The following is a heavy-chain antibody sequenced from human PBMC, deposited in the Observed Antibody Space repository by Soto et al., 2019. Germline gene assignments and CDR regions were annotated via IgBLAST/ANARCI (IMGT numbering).Heavy chain of an antibody. Sequence: SETLSLTCTVSGGSISSGGYYWSWIRQHPGKGLEWIGYIYYSGSTYYNPSLKSRVTISVDTSKNQFSLKLSSVTAAGTAVYYCARGYYYDSSGYYSYGMDVWGQGTTVTVSS. CDR2: IYYSGST. CDR3: ARGYYYDSSGYYSYGMDV. CDR1: GGSISSGGYY. V-gene: IGHV4-31*03. D-gene: IGHD3-22*01. J-gene: IGHJ6*02.